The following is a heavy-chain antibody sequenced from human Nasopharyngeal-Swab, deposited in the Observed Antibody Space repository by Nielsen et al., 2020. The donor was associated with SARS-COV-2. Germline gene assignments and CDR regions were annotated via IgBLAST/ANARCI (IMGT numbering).Heavy chain of an antibody. D-gene: IGHD6-19*01. CDR3: AAYSSGWVDY. CDR2: IGWDDDK. Sequence: SGPTLVKPTQTLTLTCTFSGFSLSTSGMCVSWIRQPPGKALEWLARIGWDDDKFYSTSLKTRLTISKDTSKNQVVLTMTNMDPVDTATYYCAAYSSGWVDYWGQGTLVTVSS. V-gene: IGHV2-70*17. J-gene: IGHJ4*02. CDR1: GFSLSTSGMC.